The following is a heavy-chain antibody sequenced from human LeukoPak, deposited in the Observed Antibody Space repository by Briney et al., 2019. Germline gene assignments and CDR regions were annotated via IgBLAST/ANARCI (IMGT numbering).Heavy chain of an antibody. D-gene: IGHD6-6*01. CDR2: ISSSGSTI. CDR1: GFTFSSYE. J-gene: IGHJ4*02. Sequence: GGSLRLSCAASGFTFSSYEMNWVRQAPGKGLEWVSYISSSGSTIYYADSVKGRFTISRDNARNSLYLRMNSLRAEDTAVYYCARDPGAYSSSPIDYWGQGTLVTVSS. CDR3: ARDPGAYSSSPIDY. V-gene: IGHV3-48*03.